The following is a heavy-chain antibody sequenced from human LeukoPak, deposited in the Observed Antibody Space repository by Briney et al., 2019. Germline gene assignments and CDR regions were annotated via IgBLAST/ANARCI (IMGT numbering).Heavy chain of an antibody. Sequence: ASVKVSCKVSGYTLTELSMHWVRQAPGKGLEWMGGFDPEDGETIYAQKFQGRVTMTEDTSTDTAYMELSSLRSEDMAVYYCATSSGSYYSLNAFDIWGQGTMVTVSS. V-gene: IGHV1-24*01. J-gene: IGHJ3*02. D-gene: IGHD1-26*01. CDR3: ATSSGSYYSLNAFDI. CDR1: GYTLTELS. CDR2: FDPEDGET.